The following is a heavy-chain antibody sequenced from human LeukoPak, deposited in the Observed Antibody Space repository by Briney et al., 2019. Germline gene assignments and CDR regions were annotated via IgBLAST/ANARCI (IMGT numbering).Heavy chain of an antibody. V-gene: IGHV3-30-3*01. CDR2: ISYDGSNK. CDR3: ARGRTLVGATPGFDY. D-gene: IGHD1-26*01. Sequence: GRSLRLSCAASGFTFSSYAMHWVRQAPGKGLEWVAVISYDGSNKYYADSVKGRFTISRDNSKNTLYLQMNSLRAEDTAVYYCARGRTLVGATPGFDYWGQGTLVTVSS. CDR1: GFTFSSYA. J-gene: IGHJ4*02.